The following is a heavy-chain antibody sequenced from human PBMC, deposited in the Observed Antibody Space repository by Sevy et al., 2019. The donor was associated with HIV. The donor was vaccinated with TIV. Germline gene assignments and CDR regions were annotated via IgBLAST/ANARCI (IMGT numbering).Heavy chain of an antibody. CDR1: GFTFSSYS. J-gene: IGHJ4*02. Sequence: GGSLRLSCAASGFTFSSYSMNWARQAPGKGLEWVSSISSSSSYIYYAHSVKGRFTISRDNAKNSLYLQMNSLRAEDTAVYYCARMGVQWVDYWGQGTLVTVSS. D-gene: IGHD1-26*01. CDR2: ISSSSSYI. CDR3: ARMGVQWVDY. V-gene: IGHV3-21*01.